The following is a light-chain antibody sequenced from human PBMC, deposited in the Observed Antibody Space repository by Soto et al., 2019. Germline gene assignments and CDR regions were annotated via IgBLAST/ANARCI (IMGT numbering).Light chain of an antibody. CDR2: AAS. CDR1: QGISNY. V-gene: IGKV1-27*01. CDR3: QKYNSAYT. Sequence: DIQMTQSPSSLSASVGDRVTITCRASQGISNYLAWYQQKPGKVPKLLIYAASTLQSGVPSRFSGSGSGTDFNLTISSLQPEDVATDYCQKYNSAYTFGQGTKLEIK. J-gene: IGKJ2*01.